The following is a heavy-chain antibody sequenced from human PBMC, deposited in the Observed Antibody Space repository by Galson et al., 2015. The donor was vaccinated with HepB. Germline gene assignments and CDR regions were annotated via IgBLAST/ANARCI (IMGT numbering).Heavy chain of an antibody. CDR3: ARAVAVAGTRVGWVYYYYGMDV. CDR2: INSDGSST. CDR1: GFTFSSYW. D-gene: IGHD6-19*01. V-gene: IGHV3-74*01. J-gene: IGHJ6*02. Sequence: SLRLSCAASGFTFSSYWMHWVRQAPGKGLVWVSRINSDGSSTSYADSVKGRFTISGDNAKNTLYLQMNSLRAEDTAVYYCARAVAVAGTRVGWVYYYYGMDVWGQGTTVTVSS.